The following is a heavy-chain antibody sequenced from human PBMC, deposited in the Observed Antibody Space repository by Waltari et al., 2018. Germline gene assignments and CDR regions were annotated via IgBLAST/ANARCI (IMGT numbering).Heavy chain of an antibody. CDR2: IYYSGSI. CDR3: ARISDFWSGYKN. V-gene: IGHV4-31*03. Sequence: QVQLQESGPGLVKPSQTLSLTCTFSGGPTRSGGYYWSWIRQHPGKGLEWIGYIYYSGSIYYNPSLKSRVTISVDTSKNQFSLKLSAVTAADTAVYYCARISDFWSGYKNWGQGTLVTVSS. J-gene: IGHJ4*02. CDR1: GGPTRSGGYY. D-gene: IGHD3-3*01.